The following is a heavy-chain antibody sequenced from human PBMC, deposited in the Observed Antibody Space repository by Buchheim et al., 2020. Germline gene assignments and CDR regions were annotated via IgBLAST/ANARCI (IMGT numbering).Heavy chain of an antibody. J-gene: IGHJ6*02. V-gene: IGHV3-33*01. CDR2: IWYDGSNK. D-gene: IGHD3-3*01. CDR1: GFTFSSYG. CDR3: ARDPQTIDYDFWSGYYSYYYYYGMDV. Sequence: QVQLVESGGGVVQPGRSLRLSCAASGFTFSSYGMHWVRQAPGKGLEWVAVIWYDGSNKYYADSVKGRFTISRDNSKNTLYLQMNSLRAEDTAVYYCARDPQTIDYDFWSGYYSYYYYYGMDVWGQGTT.